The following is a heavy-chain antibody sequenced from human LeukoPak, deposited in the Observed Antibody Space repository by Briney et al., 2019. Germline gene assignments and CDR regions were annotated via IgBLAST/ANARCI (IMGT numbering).Heavy chain of an antibody. CDR1: GFTFSSYW. Sequence: GGSLRLSCAASGFTFSSYWMSWVRQAPGKGLEYVSAISSNGGSTYYANSVKGRFTISRDNSKNTLYLQMGSLRAEDMAVYYCARGDDTAMVDLFRYWGQGTLVTVSS. CDR2: ISSNGGST. CDR3: ARGDDTAMVDLFRY. D-gene: IGHD5-18*01. J-gene: IGHJ4*02. V-gene: IGHV3-64*01.